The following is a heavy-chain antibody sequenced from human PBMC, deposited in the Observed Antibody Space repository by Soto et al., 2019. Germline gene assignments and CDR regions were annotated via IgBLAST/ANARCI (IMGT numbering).Heavy chain of an antibody. D-gene: IGHD3-16*01. J-gene: IGHJ4*02. CDR2: IYYSGST. Sequence: SETLSLTCTVSGGSTSSYYWSWIRQPPGKGLEWIGYIYYSGSTNYNPSLKSRVTISVDTSKNQFSLKLSSVTAADTAVYYCARGGEGMGYWGQGTLVTVSS. CDR3: ARGGEGMGY. CDR1: GGSTSSYY. V-gene: IGHV4-59*01.